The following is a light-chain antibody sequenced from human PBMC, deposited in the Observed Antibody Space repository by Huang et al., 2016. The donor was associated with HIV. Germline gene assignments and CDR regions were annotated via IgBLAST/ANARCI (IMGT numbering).Light chain of an antibody. CDR2: YAS. CDR1: QHISGY. CDR3: QHRAGWPLT. V-gene: IGKV3-11*01. J-gene: IGKJ4*01. Sequence: EIVLTQSPATLSLSPGERATLSCRASQHISGYLAWYQQNPGQAPRLRIYYASIRATGIPVSFSGSGSGTDFTFSISSLEPEDFAFYYCQHRAGWPLTFGGGTKVEIK.